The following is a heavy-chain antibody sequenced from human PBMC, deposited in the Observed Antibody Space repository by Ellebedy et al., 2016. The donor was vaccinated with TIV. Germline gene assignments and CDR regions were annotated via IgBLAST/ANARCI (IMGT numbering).Heavy chain of an antibody. CDR2: ISAYNGNT. CDR3: ARVLIELVPSGYYYYGMDV. CDR1: GYTFTSYG. V-gene: IGHV1-18*01. Sequence: ASVKVSXXASGYTFTSYGISWVRQAPGQGLEWMGWISAYNGNTNYAQKLQGRVTMTTDTSTSTAYMELRSLRSDDTAVYYCARVLIELVPSGYYYYGMDVWGQGTTVTVSS. J-gene: IGHJ6*02. D-gene: IGHD6-13*01.